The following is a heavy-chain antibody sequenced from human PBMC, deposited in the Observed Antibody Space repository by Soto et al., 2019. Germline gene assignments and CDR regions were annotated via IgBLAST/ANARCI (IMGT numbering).Heavy chain of an antibody. V-gene: IGHV3-23*01. CDR1: GFTFSSYA. CDR3: ATRRGGTLDY. Sequence: PGGSLRLSCAASGFTFSSYARSWVRQAPGKGLEWVSAISGSGGSTYYADSVKDRFTISRDNSKNTLYLQMNSLRAEDTAVYYCATRRGGTLDYWGQGTLVTVSS. J-gene: IGHJ4*02. D-gene: IGHD2-15*01. CDR2: ISGSGGST.